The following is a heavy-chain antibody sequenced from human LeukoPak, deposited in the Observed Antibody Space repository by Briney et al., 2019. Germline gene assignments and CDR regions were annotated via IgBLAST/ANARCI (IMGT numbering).Heavy chain of an antibody. CDR2: ITHSGST. J-gene: IGHJ6*03. Sequence: KASETLSLTCAVYGGSFSNYYWSWIRQSPGKGLEWIGEITHSGSTNYNPSLKSRVTISVDTSKNQFSLKLSFVTAADTAVYYCARVSSTVTTYYYYYYMDVWGKGTTVTVSS. V-gene: IGHV4-34*01. CDR3: ARVSSTVTTYYYYYYMDV. D-gene: IGHD4-11*01. CDR1: GGSFSNYY.